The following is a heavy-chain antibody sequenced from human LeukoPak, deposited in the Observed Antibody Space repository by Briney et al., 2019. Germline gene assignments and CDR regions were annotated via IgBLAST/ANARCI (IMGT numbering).Heavy chain of an antibody. J-gene: IGHJ4*02. V-gene: IGHV3-74*01. CDR1: GFTFSSYC. CDR3: ARARIVGATDFDY. CDR2: INSDGSST. D-gene: IGHD1-26*01. Sequence: GGSLRLSCAASGFTFSSYCMHWVRQAPGKGLVWVSRINSDGSSTSYAASVKGRFTISRDNAKNTLDLQMNSLRAEDTAVYYCARARIVGATDFDYWGQGTLVTVSS.